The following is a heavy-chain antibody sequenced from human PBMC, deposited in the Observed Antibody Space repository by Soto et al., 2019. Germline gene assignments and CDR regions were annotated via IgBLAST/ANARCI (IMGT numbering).Heavy chain of an antibody. CDR2: ISSSSYI. J-gene: IGHJ3*02. V-gene: IGHV3-21*01. CDR3: ARDSMVRGVPHDAFDI. Sequence: GGSLRLSCAASGFTFSSYSMNWVRQAPGKGLEWVSSISSSSYIYYADSVKGRFTISRDNAKNSLYLQMNSLRAEDTAVYYCARDSMVRGVPHDAFDIWGQGTMVTVSS. D-gene: IGHD3-10*01. CDR1: GFTFSSYS.